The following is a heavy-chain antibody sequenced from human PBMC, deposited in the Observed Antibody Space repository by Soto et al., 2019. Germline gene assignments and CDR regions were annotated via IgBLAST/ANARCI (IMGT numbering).Heavy chain of an antibody. Sequence: GGSLRLSCAASGFTFSNYAMSWVRQAPGKGLEWVSAISGSGGSTYYADSVKGRFTISRDNSKNTLYLQMNSLRAEDTAVYYCAKARTFLEWLLSQYDYWGQGTLVTVSS. J-gene: IGHJ4*02. CDR2: ISGSGGST. V-gene: IGHV3-23*01. CDR1: GFTFSNYA. CDR3: AKARTFLEWLLSQYDY. D-gene: IGHD3-3*01.